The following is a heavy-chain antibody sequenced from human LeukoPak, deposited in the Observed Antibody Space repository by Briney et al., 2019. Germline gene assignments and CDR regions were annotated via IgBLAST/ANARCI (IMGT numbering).Heavy chain of an antibody. D-gene: IGHD3-22*01. CDR3: ARDVDYYDSSGYGRSWFDP. CDR2: IYYSGST. V-gene: IGHV4-61*01. Sequence: TTSETLSLTCTVSGGSISSSSYYWSWIRQPPGKGLEWIGYIYYSGSTNYNPSLKSRVTISVDTSKNQFSLKLSSVTAADTAVYYCARDVDYYDSSGYGRSWFDPWGQGTLVTVSS. CDR1: GGSISSSSYY. J-gene: IGHJ5*02.